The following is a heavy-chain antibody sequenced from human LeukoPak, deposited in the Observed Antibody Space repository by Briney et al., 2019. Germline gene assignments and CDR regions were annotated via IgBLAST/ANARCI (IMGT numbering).Heavy chain of an antibody. V-gene: IGHV3-23*01. D-gene: IGHD2-15*01. CDR2: ISGSGGST. Sequence: GGSLRLSCAASGFTFSSYAMSWFRQAPGKGLEWVSAISGSGGSTYYADSVKGRFTISRDNSKNTLYLEMNSLRAEDTAVYYCAVVVAATGGVGWFDPWGQGTLVTVSS. CDR3: AVVVAATGGVGWFDP. CDR1: GFTFSSYA. J-gene: IGHJ5*02.